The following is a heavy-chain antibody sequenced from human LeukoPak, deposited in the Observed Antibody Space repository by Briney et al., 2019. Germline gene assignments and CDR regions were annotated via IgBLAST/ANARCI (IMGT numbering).Heavy chain of an antibody. CDR3: ARGGLHYYDSSGFDY. J-gene: IGHJ4*02. CDR1: GFTFSSYS. V-gene: IGHV3-48*01. Sequence: GGSLRLSCAASGFTFSSYSMNWVRQAPGKGLEWVSYISSSSSTIYYADSVKGRFTISRDNAKNSLYLQMNSLRAEDTAVYYCARGGLHYYDSSGFDYWGQGTLVTVSS. D-gene: IGHD3-22*01. CDR2: ISSSSSTI.